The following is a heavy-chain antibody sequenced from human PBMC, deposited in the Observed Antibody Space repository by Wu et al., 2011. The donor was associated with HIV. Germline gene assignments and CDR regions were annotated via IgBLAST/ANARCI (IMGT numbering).Heavy chain of an antibody. V-gene: IGHV1-69*14. Sequence: QVQLAQSGAEVKKPGSSVKVSCETSGATFSSSAISWVRQVPGQGLEWMGRIIPFFNTTNYAQKFLGRVAITADKARSTAYVELTSLKSEDTAIYYCARDPVAFCGGDCYSEGDALDIWGQGTLVTVSS. D-gene: IGHD2-21*02. CDR3: ARDPVAFCGGDCYSEGDALDI. CDR2: IIPFFNTT. CDR1: GATFSSSA. J-gene: IGHJ3*02.